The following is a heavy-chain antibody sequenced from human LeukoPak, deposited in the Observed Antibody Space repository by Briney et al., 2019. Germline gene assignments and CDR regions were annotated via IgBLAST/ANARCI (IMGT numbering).Heavy chain of an antibody. V-gene: IGHV3-23*01. J-gene: IGHJ4*02. CDR1: GFTFSSYA. Sequence: HPGGSLRLSCAASGFTFSSYAMSWVRQAPGKGLEWVSRISHSGDEIHYADSAKGRFTISRDNSKNTVYLQMYNLRVEDTALYYCAKSRGGYDSSSSMGFDYWGQGTLVTVSS. CDR3: AKSRGGYDSSSSMGFDY. CDR2: ISHSGDEI. D-gene: IGHD5-12*01.